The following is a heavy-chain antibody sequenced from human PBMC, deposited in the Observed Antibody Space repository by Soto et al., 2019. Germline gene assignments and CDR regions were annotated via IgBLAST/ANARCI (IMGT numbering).Heavy chain of an antibody. CDR3: AKGDNLGPKTGYAFDP. J-gene: IGHJ5*02. D-gene: IGHD5-12*01. Sequence: TLSLTCAISGDSVSSNTASWNWIRQSPSRGLEWLGRTYFRSKWYNDYAVSVKSRIIINPDTSNNQFSLQLNSVTPEDTAVYFCAKGDNLGPKTGYAFDPWGQGIMVTAPQ. CDR1: GDSVSSNTAS. V-gene: IGHV6-1*01. CDR2: TYFRSKWYN.